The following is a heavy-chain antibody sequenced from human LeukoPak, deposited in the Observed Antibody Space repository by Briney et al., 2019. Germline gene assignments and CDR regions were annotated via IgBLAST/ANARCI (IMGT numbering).Heavy chain of an antibody. CDR3: ARQVRQPAWFDP. J-gene: IGHJ5*02. Sequence: GESLKISCKGSGYSFSSYWIAWVRQMPGKGLEWMGRIDPSDSYTNYSPSFQGHVTISADKSISTAYLQWSSLKASDTAMYYCARQVRQPAWFDPWGQGTLVTVLS. V-gene: IGHV5-10-1*01. CDR2: IDPSDSYT. CDR1: GYSFSSYW. D-gene: IGHD1-14*01.